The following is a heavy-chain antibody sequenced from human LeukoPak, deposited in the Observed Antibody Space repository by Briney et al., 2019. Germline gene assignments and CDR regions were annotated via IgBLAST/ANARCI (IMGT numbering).Heavy chain of an antibody. CDR3: AREVRVTTVLDY. CDR1: GFTFSSYG. CDR2: ISGSSDYI. J-gene: IGHJ4*02. D-gene: IGHD4-17*01. Sequence: PGGSLRLSCVASGFTFSSYGMSWVRQAPGKGLEWVSLISGSSDYIHYADSVKGRFTISRDNAKNSLYLQMNSLRAEDTAVYYCAREVRVTTVLDYWGQGTQVTVFS. V-gene: IGHV3-21*01.